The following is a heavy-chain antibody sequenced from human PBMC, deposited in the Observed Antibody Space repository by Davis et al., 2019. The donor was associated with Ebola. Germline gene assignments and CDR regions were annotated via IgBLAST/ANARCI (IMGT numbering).Heavy chain of an antibody. CDR3: AGLAARSSYYYGMDV. CDR1: GGSISSGGYS. Sequence: MPGGSLRLSCAVSGGSISSGGYSWSWIRQPPGKGLEWIGYIYYSGSTNYNPSLKSRVTISVDTSKNQFSLRLSSVTAADTAVYYCAGLAARSSYYYGMDVWGAGTTVAVSS. V-gene: IGHV4-61*08. J-gene: IGHJ6*04. CDR2: IYYSGST. D-gene: IGHD6-6*01.